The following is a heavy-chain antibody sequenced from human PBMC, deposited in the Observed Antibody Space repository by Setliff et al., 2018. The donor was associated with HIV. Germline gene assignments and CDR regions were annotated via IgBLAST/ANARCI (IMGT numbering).Heavy chain of an antibody. Sequence: PSETLSLICAVYGAPLNGFFWSWVRQPPGKGLEWIGEIYHSGSANYNPSLKSRVIISIDKSKNKFSLKVSSVTAADTAVYYCARILVAAAGTGFDPWGQGILVTVSS. V-gene: IGHV4-34*01. CDR3: ARILVAAAGTGFDP. CDR2: IYHSGSA. J-gene: IGHJ5*02. CDR1: GAPLNGFF. D-gene: IGHD6-13*01.